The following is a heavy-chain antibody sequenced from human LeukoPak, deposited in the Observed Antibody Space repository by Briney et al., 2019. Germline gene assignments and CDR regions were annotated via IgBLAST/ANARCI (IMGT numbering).Heavy chain of an antibody. V-gene: IGHV1-8*01. CDR2: MNPNSGNT. J-gene: IGHJ3*02. Sequence: ASVKVSCRASGYTFTTYDINWVRQATGQGLEWMGWMNPNSGNTGYAQKFQGRVTMTRNTSISTAYMELSSLRSEDTAVYYCARGTGGGASDAFDIWGQGTMVTVSS. CDR3: ARGTGGGASDAFDI. D-gene: IGHD1-14*01. CDR1: GYTFTTYD.